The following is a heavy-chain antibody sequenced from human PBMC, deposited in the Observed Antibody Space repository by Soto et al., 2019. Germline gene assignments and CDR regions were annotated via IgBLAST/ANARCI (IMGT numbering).Heavy chain of an antibody. CDR3: ARDGGSLGY. CDR1: GFTFSSYS. CDR2: ISSSSSTI. V-gene: IGHV3-48*02. D-gene: IGHD1-26*01. J-gene: IGHJ4*02. Sequence: EVQLVESGGGLVQPGGSLRLSCAASGFTFSSYSMNWVRPAPGKGLEWVSYISSSSSTIYYADSVKGRFTISRDNAKNSLYLQMNSLGDEDTAVYYCARDGGSLGYWGQRTLVTVSS.